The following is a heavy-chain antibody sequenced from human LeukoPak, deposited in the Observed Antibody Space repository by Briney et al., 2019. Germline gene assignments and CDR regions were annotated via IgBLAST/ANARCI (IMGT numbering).Heavy chain of an antibody. D-gene: IGHD1-26*01. CDR2: IYYSGST. CDR1: GGSISSYY. V-gene: IGHV4-39*01. CDR3: ARPRRSGSQRVAFDI. J-gene: IGHJ3*02. Sequence: SETLSLTCTVSGGSISSYYWGWIRQPPGKGLEWIGSIYYSGSTYYNPSLKSRVTISVDTSKNQFSLKLSSVTAADTAVYYCARPRRSGSQRVAFDIWGQGTMVTVSS.